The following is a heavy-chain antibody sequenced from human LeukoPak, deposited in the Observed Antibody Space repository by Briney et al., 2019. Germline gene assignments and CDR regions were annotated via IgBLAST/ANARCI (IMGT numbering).Heavy chain of an antibody. Sequence: SETLSLTCAVYGGSFSGNYWSWIRQPPGKGLEWIGEINHSGSTNYNPSLKSRVTISVDTSKNQFSLKLSSVTAADTAVYYCARGVRSRGGYYGMDVWGKGTTVTVSS. CDR1: GGSFSGNY. CDR3: ARGVRSRGGYYGMDV. V-gene: IGHV4-34*01. J-gene: IGHJ6*04. CDR2: INHSGST. D-gene: IGHD4-17*01.